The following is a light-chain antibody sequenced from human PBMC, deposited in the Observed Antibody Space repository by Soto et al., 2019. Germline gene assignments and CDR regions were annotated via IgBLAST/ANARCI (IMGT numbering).Light chain of an antibody. V-gene: IGKV1-39*01. CDR3: QQSYAAPLT. CDR1: LTIGNY. Sequence: DIRMTPSPSSLSASVGYRVSITSLASLTIGNYLIWYQHRPGKAPKVLIYAASNLKIGVPSRFSGSGSGTDFTLTISNLQPEDSATYYCQQSYAAPLTFGIGTKVDIK. J-gene: IGKJ2*01. CDR2: AAS.